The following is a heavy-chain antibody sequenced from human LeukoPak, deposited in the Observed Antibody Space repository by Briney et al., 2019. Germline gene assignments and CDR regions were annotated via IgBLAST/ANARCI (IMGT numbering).Heavy chain of an antibody. CDR2: IFTSGIT. Sequence: SETLSLTCTVSGGSISIYYWNWIRQPAGKGLEWIGRIFTSGITNYNPSLKSRVTMSVDASKNQFSLNLSSVIAADTAIYYCARETSGTYYNPLGYMDVWGKGTTVTVSS. D-gene: IGHD3-10*01. CDR3: ARETSGTYYNPLGYMDV. CDR1: GGSISIYY. V-gene: IGHV4-4*07. J-gene: IGHJ6*03.